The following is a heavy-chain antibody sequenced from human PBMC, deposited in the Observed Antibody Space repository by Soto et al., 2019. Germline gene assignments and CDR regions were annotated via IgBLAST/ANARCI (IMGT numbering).Heavy chain of an antibody. D-gene: IGHD3-9*01. Sequence: GGALRLSCAASGFTFKNYAMHWVRQAPGKGLEWVAVISYDGSIEFYADSVKGRFTISRDDFKNTMFLQMGSLRVEDTAVYYCARGLRDFGWRRPFGYWRQGTLVTVSS. J-gene: IGHJ4*02. CDR3: ARGLRDFGWRRPFGY. CDR2: ISYDGSIE. CDR1: GFTFKNYA. V-gene: IGHV3-30-3*01.